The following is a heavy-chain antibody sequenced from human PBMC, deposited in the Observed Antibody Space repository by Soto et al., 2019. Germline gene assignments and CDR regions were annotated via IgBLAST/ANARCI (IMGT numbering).Heavy chain of an antibody. Sequence: VPLVESGGGLVRPGGSLRLSCAASGFTFNTYTMNWVRQAPGKGLEWVSSISSNSGSIHYSDSVKGRFTISRDNAQSSVFLQMNSLRAEDTAVYYCARGTYGDYDYWGQGTLVTVPS. V-gene: IGHV3-21*01. J-gene: IGHJ4*02. CDR1: GFTFNTYT. D-gene: IGHD4-17*01. CDR3: ARGTYGDYDY. CDR2: ISSNSGSI.